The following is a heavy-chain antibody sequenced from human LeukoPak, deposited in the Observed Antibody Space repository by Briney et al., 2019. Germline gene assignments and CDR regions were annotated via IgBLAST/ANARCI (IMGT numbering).Heavy chain of an antibody. D-gene: IGHD6-13*01. CDR2: ISSGGSTI. Sequence: GGSLRLSCAVTGFTFSDYYMSWIRQAPGKGLEWVSYISSGGSTISHADSVKGRFTISRDNAENSLYLQVNSLRAEDTAVYYCARRAAAGRCFDHWGQGTLVTVSS. CDR3: ARRAAAGRCFDH. J-gene: IGHJ4*02. CDR1: GFTFSDYY. V-gene: IGHV3-11*01.